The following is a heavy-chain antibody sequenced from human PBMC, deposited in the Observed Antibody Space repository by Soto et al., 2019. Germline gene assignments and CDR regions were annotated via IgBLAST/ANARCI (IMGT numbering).Heavy chain of an antibody. CDR1: GFTFSSYG. CDR3: ARGPVVVTATHWFDP. D-gene: IGHD2-15*01. J-gene: IGHJ5*02. Sequence: QVQLVESGGGVVQPGGSLTLSCAASGFTFSSYGMHWVRQAPGKGLEWVEVLWFVGRNKYYADSVKGRFTISRDNSKNTPYLQMNSLRAEDTAVYQCARGPVVVTATHWFDPWGQGTLFTVSS. CDR2: LWFVGRNK. V-gene: IGHV3-33*08.